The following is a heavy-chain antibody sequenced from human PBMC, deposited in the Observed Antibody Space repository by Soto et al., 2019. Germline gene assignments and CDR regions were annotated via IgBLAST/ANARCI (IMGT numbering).Heavy chain of an antibody. D-gene: IGHD3-10*01. CDR2: ISYDGSNK. Sequence: QVQLVESGGGVVQPGRSLRLSCAASGFTFSSYGMHWVRQAPGKGLEWVAVISYDGSNKYYADSVTGRFTISRDNSKNTLYMQMNSLRVEDTAVYYCAKAFADYGWGEDNFDYWGQGTLVTVSS. J-gene: IGHJ4*02. CDR3: AKAFADYGWGEDNFDY. V-gene: IGHV3-30*18. CDR1: GFTFSSYG.